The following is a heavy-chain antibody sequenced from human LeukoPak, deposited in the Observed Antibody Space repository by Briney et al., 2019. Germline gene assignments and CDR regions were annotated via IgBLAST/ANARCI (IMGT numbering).Heavy chain of an antibody. D-gene: IGHD3-9*01. CDR2: IHRDGRT. CDR3: GKTDIYFNPIDY. V-gene: IGHV4-4*02. Sequence: SETLSLTCAVSGVSISSSEWWIWVRQPPGQGLEWIGEIHRDGRTRYNPSLKSRVTMSMDYPKNQFSLSVTSVTAADTAIYYCGKTDIYFNPIDYWGPGSLVTVSS. J-gene: IGHJ4*02. CDR1: GVSISSSEW.